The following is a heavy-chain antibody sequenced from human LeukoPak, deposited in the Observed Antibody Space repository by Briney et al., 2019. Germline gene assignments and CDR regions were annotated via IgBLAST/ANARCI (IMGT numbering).Heavy chain of an antibody. CDR2: INPNSGGT. CDR1: GYTFTGYY. CDR3: ARDLLPSYYYDSSGSHHPGY. D-gene: IGHD3-22*01. J-gene: IGHJ4*02. V-gene: IGHV1-2*02. Sequence: ASVKVSCKASGYTFTGYYMHWVRQAPGQGLEWMGWINPNSGGTNYAQKFQGRVTMTRDTSISTAYMELSRLRSDDTAVYYCARDLLPSYYYDSSGSHHPGYWGQGTLVTVSS.